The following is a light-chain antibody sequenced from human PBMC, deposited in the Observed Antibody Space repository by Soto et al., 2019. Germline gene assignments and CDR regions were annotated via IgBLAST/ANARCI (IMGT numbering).Light chain of an antibody. V-gene: IGKV3-20*01. J-gene: IGKJ1*01. CDR2: GAS. CDR3: QHYGRSSWT. CDR1: QTVRSGF. Sequence: DIELTQSPGTLSLSPGERVTLSCRASQTVRSGFVAWYQQKPGQAPRLLIYGASTRATGIPVRFSGSGSGTDFTLTISSLELEDLAVYYCQHYGRSSWTFGQGTKVEIK.